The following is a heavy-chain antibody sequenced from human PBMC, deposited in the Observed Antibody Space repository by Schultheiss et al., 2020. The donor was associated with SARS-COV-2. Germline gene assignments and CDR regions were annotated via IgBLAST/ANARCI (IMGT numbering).Heavy chain of an antibody. J-gene: IGHJ4*02. D-gene: IGHD3-10*01. CDR1: GGSFSGYY. Sequence: SETLSLTCAVYGGSFSGYYWSWIRQPAGKGLEWIGRIYTSGSTNYNPSLKSRVTMSVDTSKNQFSLKLSSVTAADTAVYYCARGPASADWGQGTLVTVSS. V-gene: IGHV4-59*10. CDR3: ARGPASAD. CDR2: IYTSGST.